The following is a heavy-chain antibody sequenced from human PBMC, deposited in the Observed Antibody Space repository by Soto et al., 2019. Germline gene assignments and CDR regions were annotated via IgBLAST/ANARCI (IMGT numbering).Heavy chain of an antibody. J-gene: IGHJ4*02. CDR1: GGSISSSSYY. V-gene: IGHV4-39*01. D-gene: IGHD6-25*01. CDR3: ARHSPGRTPANY. Sequence: QLQLQESGPGLVKPSETLSLTCTVSGGSISSSSYYWVWIRQPPGKGLEWIGSIYYSGSTYYNPSLKRRVTISVDTSKNQFSLKLSSVTAADTAVYYCARHSPGRTPANYWGQGTLVTVSS. CDR2: IYYSGST.